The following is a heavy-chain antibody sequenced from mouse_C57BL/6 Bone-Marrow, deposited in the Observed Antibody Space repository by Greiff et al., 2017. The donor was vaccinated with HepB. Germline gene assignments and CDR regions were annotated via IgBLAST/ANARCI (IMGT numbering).Heavy chain of an antibody. D-gene: IGHD3-2*02. V-gene: IGHV14-4*01. CDR2: IDPENGDT. J-gene: IGHJ2*01. Sequence: EVQLQQSGAELVRPGASVKLSCTASGFNIKDDYMHWVKQRPEQGLEWIGWIDPENGDTEYASKFQGKATITADTSSNTAYLQLSSLTSEDTAVYYCTPDSSGYDHWGQGTTLTVSS. CDR1: GFNIKDDY. CDR3: TPDSSGYDH.